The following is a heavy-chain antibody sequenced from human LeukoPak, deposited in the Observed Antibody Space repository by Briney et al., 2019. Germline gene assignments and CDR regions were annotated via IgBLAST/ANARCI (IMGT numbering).Heavy chain of an antibody. CDR2: INPNSGGT. CDR1: GYTFTGYY. D-gene: IGHD3-10*01. CDR3: ARVITMVRGVIGYNWFDT. Sequence: ASVKVSCKASGYTFTGYYMHWVRQAPGQGLEWMGWINPNSGGTNYAQKFQGRVTMTRDTSISTAYMELSRLRSDDTAVYYCARVITMVRGVIGYNWFDTWGQGTLVTVSS. J-gene: IGHJ5*02. V-gene: IGHV1-2*02.